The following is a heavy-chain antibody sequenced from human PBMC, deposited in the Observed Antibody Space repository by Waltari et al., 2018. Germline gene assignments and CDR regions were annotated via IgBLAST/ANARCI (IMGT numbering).Heavy chain of an antibody. CDR1: GFTFTYYY. D-gene: IGHD3-10*01. Sequence: QVHLVESGGGFVKPGGSLRLSCTASGFTFTYYYMTWIRQAPGKGLEWLSYISPTGTTIYYADSVKGRFTISRDNAKNSVYLQMSSLRAEDTAVYYCARSPDYGDYYGMDVWGQGTTVTVSS. V-gene: IGHV3-11*04. CDR3: ARSPDYGDYYGMDV. CDR2: ISPTGTTI. J-gene: IGHJ6*02.